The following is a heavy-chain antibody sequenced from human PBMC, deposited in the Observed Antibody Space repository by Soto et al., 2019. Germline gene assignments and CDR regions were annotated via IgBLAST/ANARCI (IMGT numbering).Heavy chain of an antibody. D-gene: IGHD4-4*01. CDR3: AKPPTY. V-gene: IGHV3-30*18. Sequence: GGSLRLSCAASGFTFSSYGMHWVRQAPGKGLEWVAVISYDGSNKYYADSVKGRFTISRDNSKNTLYLQMNSLRAEDTAVYYCAKPPTYWGQGTLVTVSS. J-gene: IGHJ4*02. CDR1: GFTFSSYG. CDR2: ISYDGSNK.